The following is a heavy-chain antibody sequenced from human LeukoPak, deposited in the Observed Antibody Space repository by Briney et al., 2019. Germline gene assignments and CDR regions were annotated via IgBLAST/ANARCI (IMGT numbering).Heavy chain of an antibody. Sequence: GGSLRLSCAASGFTFSSYSMNWVRQAPGKGLEWVSSISSSSSYMYYADSVKGRFTISRDNAKNSLYLQMNSLRAEDTAVYYCARDLSEPHWYSSGWSLDVWGQGTTVTVSS. V-gene: IGHV3-21*01. CDR1: GFTFSSYS. J-gene: IGHJ6*02. CDR2: ISSSSSYM. CDR3: ARDLSEPHWYSSGWSLDV. D-gene: IGHD6-19*01.